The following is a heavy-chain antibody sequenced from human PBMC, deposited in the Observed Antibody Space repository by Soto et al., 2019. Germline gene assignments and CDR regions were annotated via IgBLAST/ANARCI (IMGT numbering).Heavy chain of an antibody. J-gene: IGHJ5*02. D-gene: IGHD2-15*01. CDR1: GFTFDDYA. Sequence: GGSLRLSCAASGFTFDDYAMHWVRQAPGPGLEWVSGISWNRGSIGYADSVKGRFTNSRDNATNSLYLQMNSLRAEDTALYYCAKGFYSSYSGAGGAGFDAWGQGTKVTVSS. V-gene: IGHV3-9*01. CDR3: AKGFYSSYSGAGGAGFDA. CDR2: ISWNRGSI.